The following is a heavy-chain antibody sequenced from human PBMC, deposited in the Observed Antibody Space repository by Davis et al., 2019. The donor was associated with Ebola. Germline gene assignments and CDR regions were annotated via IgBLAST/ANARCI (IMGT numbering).Heavy chain of an antibody. CDR1: GGSMSSSSSYH. J-gene: IGHJ5*02. CDR3: ARGGTVTRFDP. CDR2: GTT. D-gene: IGHD4-17*01. V-gene: IGHV4-39*07. Sequence: SETLSLTCTVSGGSMSSSSSYHWGWIRQPPGKGLEWIGSGTTYYNPSLKSRVTISVDTSKNQFSLKLSSVTAADTAVYYCARGGTVTRFDPWGQGTLVTVSS.